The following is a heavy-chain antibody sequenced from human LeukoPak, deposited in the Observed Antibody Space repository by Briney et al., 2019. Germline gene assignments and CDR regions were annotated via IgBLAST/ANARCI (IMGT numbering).Heavy chain of an antibody. D-gene: IGHD6-13*01. CDR2: IYYSGST. Sequence: ASETLSLTCTVSGGSISSYYWSWIRQPPGKGLEWIGYIYYSGSTNYNPSLKSRVTISVDTSKNQFSLKLSSVTAADTAVYYCARGQQLALGDYYYYYMDVWGKGTTVTISS. J-gene: IGHJ6*03. V-gene: IGHV4-59*01. CDR1: GGSISSYY. CDR3: ARGQQLALGDYYYYYMDV.